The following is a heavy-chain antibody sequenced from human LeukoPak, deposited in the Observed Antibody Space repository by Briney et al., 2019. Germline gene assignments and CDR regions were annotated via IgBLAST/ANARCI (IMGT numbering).Heavy chain of an antibody. V-gene: IGHV3-7*01. J-gene: IGHJ4*02. D-gene: IGHD6-19*01. CDR1: GFTVFNYW. Sequence: GGSLRLSCAASGFTVFNYWMSWVRQVPGKGLEWVANINLDGSQKYYVDSLKGRFTISRDNAKNSLYLQMDSLRVEDTAVYYCARGAEGIAVADYFDYWGQGTLVTVSS. CDR2: INLDGSQK. CDR3: ARGAEGIAVADYFDY.